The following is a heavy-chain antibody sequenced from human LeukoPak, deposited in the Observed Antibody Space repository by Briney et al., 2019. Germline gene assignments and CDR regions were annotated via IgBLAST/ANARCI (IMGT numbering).Heavy chain of an antibody. CDR3: AREEQLGMDV. V-gene: IGHV3-53*01. Sequence: PGGSLRPSCAASGFTVSSNYMSWVRQAPGRGLEWVSVIYSGGSTYYADSVKGRFTISRDNSKNTLYLQMNSLRAEDTAVYYCAREEQLGMDVWGQGTTVTVSS. CDR1: GFTVSSNY. J-gene: IGHJ6*02. CDR2: IYSGGST. D-gene: IGHD6-13*01.